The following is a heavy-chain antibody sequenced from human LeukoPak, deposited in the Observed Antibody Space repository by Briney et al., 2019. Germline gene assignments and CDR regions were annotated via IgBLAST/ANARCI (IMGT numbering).Heavy chain of an antibody. CDR2: ARNKANGHTT. J-gene: IGHJ4*02. D-gene: IGHD1-26*01. Sequence: GGSLRLSCAASGFTFSDHYMDWVRQAPGKGLEWVGRARNKANGHTTEYAASVKGRFTISRDDSKNSLYLQMNSLKTEDTAVYYCARGPTGSYSNFDYWGQGTLVTVSS. V-gene: IGHV3-72*01. CDR1: GFTFSDHY. CDR3: ARGPTGSYSNFDY.